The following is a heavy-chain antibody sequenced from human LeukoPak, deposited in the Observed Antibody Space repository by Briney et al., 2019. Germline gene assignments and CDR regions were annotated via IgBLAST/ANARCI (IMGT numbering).Heavy chain of an antibody. Sequence: ASVKVSCKASGYTFTSYGISWVRQAPGQGLEWMGWISAYNGNTNYAQKFQGRVTITADKSTSTAYMELSSLRSEDTAVYYCARGGWLYAFDIWGQGTMVTVSS. CDR3: ARGGWLYAFDI. CDR2: ISAYNGNT. D-gene: IGHD6-19*01. V-gene: IGHV1-18*01. CDR1: GYTFTSYG. J-gene: IGHJ3*02.